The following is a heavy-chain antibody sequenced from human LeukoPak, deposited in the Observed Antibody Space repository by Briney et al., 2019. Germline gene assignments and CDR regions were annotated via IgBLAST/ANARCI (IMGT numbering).Heavy chain of an antibody. CDR1: GGSISSSSYY. Sequence: SETLSLTCTVSGGSISSSSYYWGWIRQPPGKGLEWIGSIYYSGSTYYNPSLKSRVTISVDTSKNQFSLKLSSVTAADTAVYYCARARAARMYYYYYMDVWGKGTTVTVSS. CDR2: IYYSGST. V-gene: IGHV4-39*07. D-gene: IGHD6-6*01. CDR3: ARARAARMYYYYYMDV. J-gene: IGHJ6*03.